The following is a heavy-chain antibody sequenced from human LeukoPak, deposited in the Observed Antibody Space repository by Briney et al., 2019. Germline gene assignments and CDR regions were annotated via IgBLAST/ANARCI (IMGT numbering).Heavy chain of an antibody. CDR3: ARRRRLASYFDY. V-gene: IGHV4-34*01. CDR2: INHSGST. Sequence: KPSETQSLTCAVYGGSFSGYYWSWIRQPPGKGLEWIGEINHSGSTNYNPSLKSRVTISVDTSKNQFSLKLSSVTAADTAVYYCARRRRLASYFDYWGQGTLVTVSS. J-gene: IGHJ4*02. D-gene: IGHD4-11*01. CDR1: GGSFSGYY.